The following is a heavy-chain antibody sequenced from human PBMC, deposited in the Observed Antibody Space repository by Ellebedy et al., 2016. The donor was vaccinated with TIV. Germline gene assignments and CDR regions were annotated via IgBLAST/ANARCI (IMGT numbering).Heavy chain of an antibody. CDR2: IHPSGDST. CDR3: AREDLLPSSSSDHYCMDV. CDR1: GYTFTSYY. D-gene: IGHD6-6*01. J-gene: IGHJ6*02. Sequence: AASVKVSCKASGYTFTSYYMHWVRQAPGQGLEWMGIIHPSGDSTSYAQKFQGRITMTIDTSTSTVYMQLSSLRSEDTAVYYCAREDLLPSSSSDHYCMDVWGQGTTVTVSS. V-gene: IGHV1-46*01.